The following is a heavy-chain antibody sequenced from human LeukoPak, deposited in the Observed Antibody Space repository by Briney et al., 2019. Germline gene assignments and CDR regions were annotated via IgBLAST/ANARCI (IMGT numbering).Heavy chain of an antibody. CDR2: ISSSSSYI. J-gene: IGHJ3*02. V-gene: IGHV3-11*06. CDR1: GFIFSDYY. Sequence: GGSLRLSCAASGFIFSDYYMSWIRQAPGKGLEWVSSISSSSSYIYYADSVKGRFTISRDNAKNSLYLQMNSLRAEDTAVYYCARDRHQYSGSYVGAFDIWGQGTMVTVSS. CDR3: ARDRHQYSGSYVGAFDI. D-gene: IGHD1-26*01.